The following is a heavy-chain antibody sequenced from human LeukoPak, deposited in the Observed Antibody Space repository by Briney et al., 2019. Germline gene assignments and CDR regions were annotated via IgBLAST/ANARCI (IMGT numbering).Heavy chain of an antibody. CDR3: ARDFESEEWELLPGDY. CDR1: GYTFTSYG. V-gene: IGHV1-18*01. D-gene: IGHD1-26*01. CDR2: ISAYNGNT. Sequence: ASVKVSCQASGYTFTSYGISWVRQAPGQGLEWMGWISAYNGNTNYAQKLQGRVTMTTDTSTSTAYMELRSLRSDDTAVYYCARDFESEEWELLPGDYWGPGTLVTVSS. J-gene: IGHJ4*02.